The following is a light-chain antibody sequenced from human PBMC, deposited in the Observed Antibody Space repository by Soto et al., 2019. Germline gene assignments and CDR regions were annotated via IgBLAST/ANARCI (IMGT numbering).Light chain of an antibody. J-gene: IGKJ1*01. CDR1: QSVSSN. CDR3: QQYNYWPRT. Sequence: EIVMTQSPATLSVSPGERATLSCRASQSVSSNLAWYQQKPGQAPRLLIYGASTRATGIQARFSGSGSGTEFTLTISSLQSEDFAVYYCQQYNYWPRTFGQGTKVEIK. V-gene: IGKV3-15*01. CDR2: GAS.